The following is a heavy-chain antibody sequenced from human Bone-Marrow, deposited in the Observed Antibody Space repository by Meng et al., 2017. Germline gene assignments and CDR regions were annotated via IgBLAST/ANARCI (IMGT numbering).Heavy chain of an antibody. CDR2: IYHSGTA. J-gene: IGHJ4*02. CDR3: ARGDGYNRYFDY. CDR1: GGSISSDNYP. Sequence: QLQLQESGSGLVKPSQTLSLTCAASGGSISSDNYPWSWIRQPPGKGLESIGYIYHSGTAYYNPSLESRVTISVDRSKNQFSLKLSSVTAADTAVYYCARGDGYNRYFDYWGQGTLVTVSS. D-gene: IGHD5-24*01. V-gene: IGHV4-30-2*01.